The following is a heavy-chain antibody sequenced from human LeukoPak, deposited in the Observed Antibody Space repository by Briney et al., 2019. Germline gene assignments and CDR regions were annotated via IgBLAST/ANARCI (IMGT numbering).Heavy chain of an antibody. V-gene: IGHV3-23*01. D-gene: IGHD3-22*01. Sequence: GGSLRLSCAASGFTFSSYAMSWVRQAPGKGLEWVSAISGSGGSTYYADSVKGRFTISRDNSKNTLYLQMNSLRAEDTAVYYCAKGGPAEPDYYDSSGYATGYFDYWGQGTLVTVSS. CDR3: AKGGPAEPDYYDSSGYATGYFDY. CDR2: ISGSGGST. CDR1: GFTFSSYA. J-gene: IGHJ4*02.